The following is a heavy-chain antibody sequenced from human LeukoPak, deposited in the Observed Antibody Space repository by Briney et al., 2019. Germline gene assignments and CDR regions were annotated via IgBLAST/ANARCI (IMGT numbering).Heavy chain of an antibody. J-gene: IGHJ4*02. CDR1: GFTFSSYW. CDR3: ARGYSGSYYN. V-gene: IGHV3-74*01. D-gene: IGHD1-26*01. CDR2: INNDGSGT. Sequence: GGSLRLSCAASGFTFSSYWMHWVRQAPGKGLVWVSRINNDGSGTTYADSVKGRFTIPRDNAKNTLYLQMNSLRAEDTAVYYCARGYSGSYYNWGQGTLVTVSS.